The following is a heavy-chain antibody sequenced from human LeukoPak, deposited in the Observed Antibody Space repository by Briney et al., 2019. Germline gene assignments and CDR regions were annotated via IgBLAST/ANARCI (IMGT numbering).Heavy chain of an antibody. J-gene: IGHJ5*02. Sequence: PSETLSLTCTVSGGSLNNNYWSWIRQPPGKGLEWIGYIYNSGRTNYNPSLKSRVSISADTSKNQFSLKLSSVTAADTAVYYCARDRALGVDPWGQGTLVTVSS. CDR1: GGSLNNNY. D-gene: IGHD1-26*01. CDR3: ARDRALGVDP. V-gene: IGHV4-59*01. CDR2: IYNSGRT.